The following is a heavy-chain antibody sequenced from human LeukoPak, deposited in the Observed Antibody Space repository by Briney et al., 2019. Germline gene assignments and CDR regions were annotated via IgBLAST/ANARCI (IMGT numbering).Heavy chain of an antibody. D-gene: IGHD2-2*01. V-gene: IGHV4-34*01. CDR2: INHSGST. J-gene: IGHJ3*02. CDR1: GGSISSYY. Sequence: SETPSLTCTVSGGSISSYYWSWIRQPPGKGLEWIGEINHSGSTNYNPSLKSRVTISVDTSKNQFSLKLSSVTAADTAVYYCARHHCSSTSCYAFDIWGQGTMVTVSS. CDR3: ARHHCSSTSCYAFDI.